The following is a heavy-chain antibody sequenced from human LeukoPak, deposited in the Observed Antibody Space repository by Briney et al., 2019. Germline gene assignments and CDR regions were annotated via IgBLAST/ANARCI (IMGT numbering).Heavy chain of an antibody. CDR3: ASKGGVVVPAALPYYYYYGMDV. CDR2: IIPIFGTA. J-gene: IGHJ6*02. Sequence: SVKVSCTASGGTFSSYAISWVRQAPGQGLEWMGGIIPIFGTANYAQKFQGRVTITADESTSTAYMELSSLRSEDTAVYYCASKGGVVVPAALPYYYYYGMDVWGQGTTVTVSS. CDR1: GGTFSSYA. D-gene: IGHD2-2*01. V-gene: IGHV1-69*13.